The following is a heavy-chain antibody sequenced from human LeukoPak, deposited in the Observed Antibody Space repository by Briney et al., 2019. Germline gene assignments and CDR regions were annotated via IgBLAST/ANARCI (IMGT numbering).Heavy chain of an antibody. V-gene: IGHV3-33*06. J-gene: IGHJ4*02. CDR3: AKDFDSSGYYFEAYYFDY. D-gene: IGHD3-22*01. Sequence: GGSLRLSCAASGFTVSSNYMSWARQAPGKGLEWVAVIWYDGSNKYYADSVKGRFTISRDNSKNTLYLQMNSLRAEDTAVYYCAKDFDSSGYYFEAYYFDYWGQGTLATVSS. CDR2: IWYDGSNK. CDR1: GFTVSSNY.